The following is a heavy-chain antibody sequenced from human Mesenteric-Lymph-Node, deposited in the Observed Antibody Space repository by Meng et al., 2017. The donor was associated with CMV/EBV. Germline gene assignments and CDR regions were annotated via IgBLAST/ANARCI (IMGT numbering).Heavy chain of an antibody. CDR3: ARVAVGEMATSTYYYYGMDV. Sequence: ASVKVSCKASGYTFTSYYMHWVRQAPGQGLEWMGWISAYNGDTNYAQKLQGRVTMTTDTSTSTAYMELRSLRSEDTAVYYCARVAVGEMATSTYYYYGMDVWGQGTTVTVSS. CDR1: GYTFTSYY. V-gene: IGHV1-18*04. D-gene: IGHD5-24*01. J-gene: IGHJ6*02. CDR2: ISAYNGDT.